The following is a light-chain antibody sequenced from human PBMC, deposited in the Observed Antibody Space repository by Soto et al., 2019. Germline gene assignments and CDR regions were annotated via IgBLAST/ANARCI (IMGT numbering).Light chain of an antibody. CDR3: QHYGALPPT. Sequence: EIVLTQFPGALSLSPGERVTLSCRASQTVSNTYLAWYQQKSGQAPKFLIYGASIRATGIPDRFSGSGSGTDFTLTISRLEPEDFAVYYCQHYGALPPTFGGGTKVEIK. CDR1: QTVSNTY. V-gene: IGKV3-20*01. CDR2: GAS. J-gene: IGKJ4*01.